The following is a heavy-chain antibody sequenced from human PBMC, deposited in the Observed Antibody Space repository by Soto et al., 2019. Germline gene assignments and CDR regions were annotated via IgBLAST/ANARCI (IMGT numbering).Heavy chain of an antibody. CDR1: GGSISSGGYY. J-gene: IGHJ4*02. D-gene: IGHD2-21*02. Sequence: QVQLQESGPGLVKPSQTLSLTCTVSGGSISSGGYYWSWIRQHPGKGLEWIGYIYYSGSTYYNPXLXXXXXXXXXXXXXXXXXXXXXVTAAXTXXXXCAREPSIWGQGTLVTVSS. CDR3: AREPSI. V-gene: IGHV4-31*01. CDR2: IYYSGST.